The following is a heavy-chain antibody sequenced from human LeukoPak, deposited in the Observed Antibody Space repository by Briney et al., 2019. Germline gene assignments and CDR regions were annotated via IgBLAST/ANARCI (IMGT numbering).Heavy chain of an antibody. CDR3: ASSSWRYQNWFDP. V-gene: IGHV1-2*04. Sequence: ASVRVSCKASGYTFTGYNMNWGGRAPGQGRKWRGWINPNSGGTNYAQKFQGWVTMTRDTSISTAYIELSGLRSDDTAVYYCASSSWRYQNWFDPWGQGTLVTVSS. CDR2: INPNSGGT. CDR1: GYTFTGYN. D-gene: IGHD6-13*01. J-gene: IGHJ5*02.